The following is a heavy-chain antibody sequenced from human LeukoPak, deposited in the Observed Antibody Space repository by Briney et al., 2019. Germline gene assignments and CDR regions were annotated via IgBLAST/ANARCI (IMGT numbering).Heavy chain of an antibody. J-gene: IGHJ4*02. CDR1: GGSISSYY. V-gene: IGHV4-39*01. Sequence: PSETLSLTCTVSGGSISSYYWGWIRQPPGKGLEWIGSIYYSGSTYYNPSLKSRVTISVDTSKNQFSLKLSSVTAADTAVYYCARQDLRYYDSGGDFDYWGQGTLVTVSS. CDR3: ARQDLRYYDSGGDFDY. CDR2: IYYSGST. D-gene: IGHD3-22*01.